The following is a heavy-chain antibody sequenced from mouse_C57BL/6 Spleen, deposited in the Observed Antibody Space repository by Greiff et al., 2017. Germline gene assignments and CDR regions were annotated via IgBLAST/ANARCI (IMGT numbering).Heavy chain of an antibody. D-gene: IGHD1-1*01. CDR1: GYTFTSYW. CDR3: ARGPYYYGSSHWYFDV. V-gene: IGHV1-52*01. CDR2: IDPSDSET. J-gene: IGHJ1*03. Sequence: QVQLQQPGAELVRPGSSVKLSCKASGYTFTSYWMHWVKQRPIQGLEWIGNIDPSDSETHYNQKFKDKATLTVDKSSSTAYMQLSSLTSEDSAVYYGARGPYYYGSSHWYFDVWGTGTTVTVSS.